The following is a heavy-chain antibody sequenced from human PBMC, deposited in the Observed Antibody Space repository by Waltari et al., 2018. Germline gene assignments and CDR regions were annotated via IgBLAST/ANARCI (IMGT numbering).Heavy chain of an antibody. CDR3: AIIRSSSIEX. D-gene: IGHD6-6*01. CDR2: IKQDXSEK. V-gene: IGHV3-7*02. CDR1: GFLFNTFW. Sequence: EVXLVXSGGXLVQPGGSLGLSCSASGFLFNTFWMSCFRQDPAKGXEWVAXIKQDXSEKFYVDSVXGRFTISRDNAKNSVYLXMDSLRAEXTAVYXCAIIRSSSIEXWGQGTXVTVSS. J-gene: IGHJ4*02.